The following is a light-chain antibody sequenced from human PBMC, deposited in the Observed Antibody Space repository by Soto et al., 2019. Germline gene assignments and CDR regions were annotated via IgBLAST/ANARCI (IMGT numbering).Light chain of an antibody. Sequence: EIVLTQSPATLSLSPGERATLSCRASQSVRSYLAWYQQKPGQAPRLLIHDAPNRATGIPARFSGSGSGTDFTLTISSLEPEDFAIYYCQQRSNWPPVTFGQGTRLEIK. CDR1: QSVRSY. V-gene: IGKV3-11*01. J-gene: IGKJ5*01. CDR2: DAP. CDR3: QQRSNWPPVT.